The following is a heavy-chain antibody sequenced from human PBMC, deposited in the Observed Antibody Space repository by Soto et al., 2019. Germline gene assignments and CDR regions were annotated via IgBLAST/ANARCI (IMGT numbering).Heavy chain of an antibody. J-gene: IGHJ5*02. V-gene: IGHV1-8*01. Sequence: ASVKISCKASGYTFTSYDINWVRQATGQGLEWMGWMNPSSGNTGYAQKFQGRVTMTRNTSISTAYMELSSLRSEDTAVYYCARSGGSGYCTNGVCEGVAWIDPWGQGTLVTVSS. D-gene: IGHD2-8*01. CDR3: ARSGGSGYCTNGVCEGVAWIDP. CDR1: GYTFTSYD. CDR2: MNPSSGNT.